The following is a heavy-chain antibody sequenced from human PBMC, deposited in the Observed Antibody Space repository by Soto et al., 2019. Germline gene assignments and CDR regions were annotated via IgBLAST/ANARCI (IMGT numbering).Heavy chain of an antibody. Sequence: PGGSLRLSCAASGFTFSSYAMSWVRQASGKGLEWVSYISTSSSYTNYADSVKGRFTISRDNAKNSLYLQMNSLRAEDTAVYYCARDYYDSSGLAHDYWGQGT. D-gene: IGHD3-22*01. CDR2: ISTSSSYT. CDR1: GFTFSSYA. CDR3: ARDYYDSSGLAHDY. V-gene: IGHV3-11*05. J-gene: IGHJ4*02.